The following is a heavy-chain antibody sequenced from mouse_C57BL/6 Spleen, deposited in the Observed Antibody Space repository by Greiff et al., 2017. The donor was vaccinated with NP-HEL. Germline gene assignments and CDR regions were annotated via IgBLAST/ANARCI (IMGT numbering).Heavy chain of an antibody. J-gene: IGHJ1*03. CDR3: ARDYDGGYFDV. D-gene: IGHD1-1*01. CDR1: GYTFTDYY. CDR2: INPYNGGT. V-gene: IGHV1-19*01. Sequence: VQLQQSGPVLVKPGASVKMSCKASGYTFTDYYMNWVKQSHGKSLEWIGVINPYNGGTSYNQKFKGKATLTVDKSSSTAYMELNRLTSEDSAVYDCARDYDGGYFDVWGTGTTVTVSS.